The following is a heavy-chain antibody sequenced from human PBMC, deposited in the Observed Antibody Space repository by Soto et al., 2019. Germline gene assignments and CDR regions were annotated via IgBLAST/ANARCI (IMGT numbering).Heavy chain of an antibody. CDR1: GGSIISSSYY. CDR2: IYYIGST. Sequence: SETLSLTCTVSGGSIISSSYYWGWIRQPPGKGLEWIGSIYYIGSTYYNPSLKSRVTISVDTSKNQFSLKLSSVTAADTAVYSCARHRNTLPRVKYFDYCGQGTLVTVSS. V-gene: IGHV4-39*01. D-gene: IGHD5-18*01. CDR3: ARHRNTLPRVKYFDY. J-gene: IGHJ4*02.